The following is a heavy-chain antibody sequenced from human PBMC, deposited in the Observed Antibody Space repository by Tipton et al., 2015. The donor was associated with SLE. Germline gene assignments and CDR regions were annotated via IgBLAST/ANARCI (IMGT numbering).Heavy chain of an antibody. CDR2: ISGSGGST. CDR1: GFTFSSYA. V-gene: IGHV3-23*01. CDR3: AKRDRIAVAAPTLFDY. D-gene: IGHD6-19*01. Sequence: GSLRLSCAASGFTFSSYAMSWVRQAPGKGLEWVSAISGSGGSTYYADSVKGRFTISRDYSKNTLYLQMNSLRAEDTAVYYCAKRDRIAVAAPTLFDYWGQGALVTVSS. J-gene: IGHJ4*02.